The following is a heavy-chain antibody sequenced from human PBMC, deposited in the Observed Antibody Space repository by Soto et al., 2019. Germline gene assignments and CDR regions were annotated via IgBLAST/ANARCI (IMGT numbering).Heavy chain of an antibody. Sequence: QVQLVESGGGVVQPGRSLRLSCTASGFTFRSYAMHWVRQAPGKGLEWVAVISYDGSNQYYADSVKGRFTIFRDNSKNTLPLQMNSLRGEDTAVYCCARERHQVSFYNGMDVWGQGTTVTVSS. V-gene: IGHV3-30-3*01. J-gene: IGHJ6*02. CDR1: GFTFRSYA. CDR3: ARERHQVSFYNGMDV. CDR2: ISYDGSNQ.